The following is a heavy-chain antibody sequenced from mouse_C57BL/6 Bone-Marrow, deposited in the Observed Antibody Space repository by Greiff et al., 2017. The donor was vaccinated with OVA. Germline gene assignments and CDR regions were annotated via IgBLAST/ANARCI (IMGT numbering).Heavy chain of an antibody. J-gene: IGHJ3*01. CDR3: ARDRGSPAWFAY. V-gene: IGHV3-6*01. CDR1: GYSITSGYY. CDR2: ISYDGSN. Sequence: EVKLMESGPGLVKPSQSLSLTCSVTGYSITSGYYWNWIRQFPGNKLEWMGYISYDGSNNYNPSLKNRISITRDTSKNQFFLKLNSVTTEDTATYYCARDRGSPAWFAYWGQGTLVTVSA. D-gene: IGHD1-1*02.